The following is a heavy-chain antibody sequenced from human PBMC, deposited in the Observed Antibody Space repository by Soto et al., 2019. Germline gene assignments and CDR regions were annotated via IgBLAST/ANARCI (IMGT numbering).Heavy chain of an antibody. V-gene: IGHV1-69*13. CDR2: IIPIFGTP. CDR3: ARSRGIPGTRASQYAMDV. D-gene: IGHD1-20*01. CDR1: GDTFSTFA. Sequence: SVKVSCKASGDTFSTFAISWVRQAPGQGLEWMGGIIPIFGTPDYAQHFPGRVTISADESTKTAYLELSSLRPEDTAVYYCARSRGIPGTRASQYAMDVWGQGTTVTVSS. J-gene: IGHJ6*02.